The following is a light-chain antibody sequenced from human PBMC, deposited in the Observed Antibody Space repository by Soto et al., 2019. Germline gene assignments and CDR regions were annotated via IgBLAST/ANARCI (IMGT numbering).Light chain of an antibody. CDR2: RNN. CDR1: SSNIGSNY. J-gene: IGLJ2*01. Sequence: QAVVTQPPSAYGTPGQRVTISCSGSSSNIGSNYVYWYQQLPGTAPKLLIYRNNQRPSGVPDRFSGSKSGTSASLAISGLRSEDEADYYCAAWDDSLSVVVFGGGTKVTVL. CDR3: AAWDDSLSVVV. V-gene: IGLV1-47*01.